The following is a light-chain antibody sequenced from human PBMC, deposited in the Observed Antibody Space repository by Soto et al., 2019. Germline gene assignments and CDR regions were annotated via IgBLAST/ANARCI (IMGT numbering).Light chain of an antibody. J-gene: IGLJ2*01. CDR2: DVS. Sequence: QSVLTQPASVSGSPGQSITISCTGTSNDVGDYNYVSWYQQHPGKAPKLMIYDVSNRPSGVSNRFSGSKSGNTASLTISGRQEEDDSDYYCSSYTSGSTRVVFGGGTKLTVL. CDR1: SNDVGDYNY. V-gene: IGLV2-14*01. CDR3: SSYTSGSTRVV.